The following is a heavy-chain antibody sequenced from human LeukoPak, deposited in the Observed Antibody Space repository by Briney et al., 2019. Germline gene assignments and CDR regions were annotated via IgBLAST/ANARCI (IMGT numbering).Heavy chain of an antibody. CDR2: IYYSRST. Sequence: SETLSLTCTVSGGSISSGGYYWSWIRQHPGKGLEWIGYIYYSRSTSYKPSLKSRVTISLDTSKNQFSLKLSSVTAADTAVYYCARETDYYDSGGYYLQWFDPWGQGTLVTVSS. CDR1: GGSISSGGYY. D-gene: IGHD3-22*01. J-gene: IGHJ5*02. CDR3: ARETDYYDSGGYYLQWFDP. V-gene: IGHV4-31*03.